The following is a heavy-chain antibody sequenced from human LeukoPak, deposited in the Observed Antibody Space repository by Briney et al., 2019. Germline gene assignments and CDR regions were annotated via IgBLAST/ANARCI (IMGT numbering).Heavy chain of an antibody. CDR2: INPSGGST. D-gene: IGHD2-2*01. V-gene: IGHV1-46*01. Sequence: ASVKVSCEASGYTFTSYYMHWVRQAPGQGLEWMGIINPSGGSTSYAQKFQGRVTMTRDTSTSTVYMELSSLRSEDTAVYYCARQKIRDQLLFTYYYYYMDVWGKGTTVTISS. CDR1: GYTFTSYY. J-gene: IGHJ6*03. CDR3: ARQKIRDQLLFTYYYYYMDV.